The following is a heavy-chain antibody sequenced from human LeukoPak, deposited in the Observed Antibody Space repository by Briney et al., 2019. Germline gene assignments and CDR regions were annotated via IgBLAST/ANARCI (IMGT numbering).Heavy chain of an antibody. CDR1: GYTFSSYA. CDR2: INTNTGNP. D-gene: IGHD1-26*01. J-gene: IGHJ4*02. V-gene: IGHV7-4-1*02. Sequence: ASVKVSCKASGYTFSSYAISWVRQAPGQGLEWMGWINTNTGNPTYAQGFTGRFVFSLDTSVSTAYLQINSLKAEDTAVYYCARDSISGSYVHYDNWGQGTLVTVSS. CDR3: ARDSISGSYVHYDN.